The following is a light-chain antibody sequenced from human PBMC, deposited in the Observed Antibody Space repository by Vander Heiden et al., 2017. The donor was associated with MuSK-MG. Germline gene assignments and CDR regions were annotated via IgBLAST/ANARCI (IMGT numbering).Light chain of an antibody. V-gene: IGLV2-14*03. CDR1: SSSVGTCDF. CDR3: SSDTTSGTVV. Sequence: QSPLTQPASVSGSPGPPIPISCTGPSSSVGTCDFISWPQQHPGKAPQLMVFDVQDRPAGVSDRFSGSKSGYTASLTSSGLKAEDEADYFCSSDTTSGTVVFGGGTKLTVL. J-gene: IGLJ2*01. CDR2: DVQ.